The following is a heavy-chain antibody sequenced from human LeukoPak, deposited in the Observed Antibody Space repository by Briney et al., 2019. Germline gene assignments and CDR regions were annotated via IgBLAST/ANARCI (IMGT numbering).Heavy chain of an antibody. J-gene: IGHJ4*02. CDR1: GYIFTSYG. CDR3: ARGGPQSLGTFDY. V-gene: IGHV1-8*03. Sequence: GASVKVSCKASGYIFTSYGINWVRQATRQGLEWMGWMNPNSGNTGYAQKFQGRVTITRNTSISTAYMELSSLRSEDTAVYYCARGGPQSLGTFDYWGQGTLVTVSS. D-gene: IGHD6-19*01. CDR2: MNPNSGNT.